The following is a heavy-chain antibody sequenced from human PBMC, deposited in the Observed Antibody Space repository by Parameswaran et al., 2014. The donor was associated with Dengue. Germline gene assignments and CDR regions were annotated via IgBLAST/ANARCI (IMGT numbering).Heavy chain of an antibody. J-gene: IGHJ6*02. D-gene: IGHD3-10*01. V-gene: IGHV3-30*03. CDR2: ISYDRSTK. Sequence: WIRQPPGKGLEWVSVISYDRSTKYYGDSVRGRFTISRDNSRNTLYLQMDSLRAEDTAVYYCARDNREWFGAGGNYYYYYAMDIWGQGTAVTVSS. CDR3: ARDNREWFGAGGNYYYYYAMDI.